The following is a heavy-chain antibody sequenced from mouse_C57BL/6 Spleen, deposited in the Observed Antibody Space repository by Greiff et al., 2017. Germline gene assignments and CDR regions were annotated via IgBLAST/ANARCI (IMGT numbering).Heavy chain of an antibody. J-gene: IGHJ2*01. CDR1: GYTFTSYW. D-gene: IGHD2-3*01. CDR2: IYPGNSDT. CDR3: TNDIYDGYYVY. V-gene: IGHV1-5*01. Sequence: VQLQQSGTVLARPGASVKMSCKTSGYTFTSYWMHWVKQRPGQGLEWIGAIYPGNSDTSYNQKFKGKAKLTAVTSASTAYMELSSLTNEDSAVYYCTNDIYDGYYVYWGQGTTLTVSA.